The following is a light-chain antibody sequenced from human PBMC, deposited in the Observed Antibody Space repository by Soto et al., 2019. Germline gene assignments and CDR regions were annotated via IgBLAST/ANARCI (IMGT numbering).Light chain of an antibody. J-gene: IGKJ1*01. Sequence: EIVLTQSPGTLSLSPGESATLSCRASQYDSVRFLAWYQQKPGQAPRLLIYGASDRATGIPDRFTGSGSGTDFTLTINRLEPEDFAVYFCQHYGSPPQTFGQGTKVEIK. CDR3: QHYGSPPQT. V-gene: IGKV3-20*01. CDR2: GAS. CDR1: QYDSVRF.